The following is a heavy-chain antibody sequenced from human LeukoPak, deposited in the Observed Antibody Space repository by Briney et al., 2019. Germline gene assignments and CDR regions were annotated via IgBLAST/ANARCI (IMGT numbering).Heavy chain of an antibody. CDR2: ISGSGGST. J-gene: IGHJ4*02. D-gene: IGHD3-16*02. CDR3: AKGYYDYVWGSYRYTPDY. CDR1: GFTFSSYA. Sequence: QPGGSLRLSCAASGFTFSSYAMSWVRQAPGKGLEWVSAISGSGGSTYYADSVKGRFTISRDNSKNTLYLQMNSLRAEDTAVYYRAKGYYDYVWGSYRYTPDYWGQGTLVTVSS. V-gene: IGHV3-23*01.